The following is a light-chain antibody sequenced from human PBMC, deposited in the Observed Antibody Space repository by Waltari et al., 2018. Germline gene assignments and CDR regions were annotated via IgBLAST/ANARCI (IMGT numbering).Light chain of an antibody. CDR2: GIS. Sequence: LSCRTSQTVDNTYLAWYQQKLGQAPRLLISGISIRATDIPDRFRGSGSGTDFTLTISRLEPEDFAVYFCQQYTHSPWTFGQGTRVEVK. CDR1: QTVDNTY. J-gene: IGKJ1*01. CDR3: QQYTHSPWT. V-gene: IGKV3-20*01.